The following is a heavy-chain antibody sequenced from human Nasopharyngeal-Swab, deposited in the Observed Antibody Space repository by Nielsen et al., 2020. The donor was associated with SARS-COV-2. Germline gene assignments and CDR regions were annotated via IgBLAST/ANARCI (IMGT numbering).Heavy chain of an antibody. J-gene: IGHJ4*02. CDR2: ISGSGGTT. CDR1: GFTFSSYA. V-gene: IGHV3-23*01. D-gene: IGHD2-2*01. CDR3: AKDRSLYCSSTSCSKKFDS. Sequence: GESLKISCAASGFTFSSYAMSWVRQAPGKGLEWVSAISGSGGTTYYADSVKSRFTISRDNSKNTLYLQMNSLRAEDTAVYYCAKDRSLYCSSTSCSKKFDSWGQGTLVTVSS.